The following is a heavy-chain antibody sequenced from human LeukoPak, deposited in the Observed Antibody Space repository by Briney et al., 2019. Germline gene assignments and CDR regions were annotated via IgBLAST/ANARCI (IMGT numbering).Heavy chain of an antibody. J-gene: IGHJ4*02. V-gene: IGHV3-30*18. Sequence: GRSLRLSCAASGFTFSSYGMHCVRQAPGKGLEWVAVISYDGSNKYYADSVKGRFTISRDNSKNTLYLQMNSLRAEDTAVYYCAKDLRCYDSSGYLDYWGQGTLVTVSS. CDR3: AKDLRCYDSSGYLDY. CDR1: GFTFSSYG. D-gene: IGHD3-22*01. CDR2: ISYDGSNK.